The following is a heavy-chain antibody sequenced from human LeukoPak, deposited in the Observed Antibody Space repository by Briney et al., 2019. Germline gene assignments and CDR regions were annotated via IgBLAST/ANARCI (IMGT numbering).Heavy chain of an antibody. CDR1: GFTFSSYA. CDR2: ISDDGSNK. CDR3: ARGAPRDGYNLADY. J-gene: IGHJ4*02. D-gene: IGHD5-24*01. V-gene: IGHV3-30*04. Sequence: GRSLRLSCAASGFTFSSYAMHWVRQAPGKGLEWVAVISDDGSNKYSADSVKGRFTISRDNSKNTLYLQMNSLRAEDTAVYYCARGAPRDGYNLADYWGQGTLVTVSS.